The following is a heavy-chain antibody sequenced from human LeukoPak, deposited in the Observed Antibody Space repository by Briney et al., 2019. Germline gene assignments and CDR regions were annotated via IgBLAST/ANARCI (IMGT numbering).Heavy chain of an antibody. V-gene: IGHV1-2*02. CDR3: ARGRGTSSFDY. CDR1: EYTFTTYY. CDR2: INPNSGDS. D-gene: IGHD6-6*01. Sequence: ASVMVSCKASEYTFTTYYFHWVRQAPGQGLEWMGWINPNSGDSKCTEKFQDRVTMTRDTSISTVYMELSRLRYDDTAVYYCARGRGTSSFDYWGQGTLVTVSS. J-gene: IGHJ4*02.